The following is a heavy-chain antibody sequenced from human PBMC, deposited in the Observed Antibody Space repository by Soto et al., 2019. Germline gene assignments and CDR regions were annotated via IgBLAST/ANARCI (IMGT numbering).Heavy chain of an antibody. CDR3: ARGLEQFPWSAFDI. CDR2: VKGDGTST. D-gene: IGHD6-19*01. J-gene: IGHJ3*02. Sequence: EVQLVESGGGLVQPGGSLRLSCVASGFSFSNYWMHWVRQVPGKGLMWVSRVKGDGTSTMYEGSVKGRFTISRDNTKNTLYLQMDSLRVEDTAIFYCARGLEQFPWSAFDIWGQGTTVTVSS. CDR1: GFSFSNYW. V-gene: IGHV3-74*03.